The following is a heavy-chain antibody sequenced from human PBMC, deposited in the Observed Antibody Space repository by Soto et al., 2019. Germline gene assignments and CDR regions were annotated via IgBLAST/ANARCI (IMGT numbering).Heavy chain of an antibody. CDR1: GFAFRNYG. CDR3: AKDTFDVPPGFDY. D-gene: IGHD3-9*01. CDR2: ISGSGGST. Sequence: EVQLLGSGGGLVHPGGSLRLSCAASGFAFRNYGMSWVRQAPGKGLKWVSTISGSGGSTYYADSVKGRFTISSDNSKNTLYLQMNSLRAEDTAIYYCAKDTFDVPPGFDYWGQGTLVTVSS. V-gene: IGHV3-23*01. J-gene: IGHJ4*02.